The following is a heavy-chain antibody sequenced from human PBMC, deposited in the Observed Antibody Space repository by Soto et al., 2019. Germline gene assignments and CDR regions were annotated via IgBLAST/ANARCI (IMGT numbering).Heavy chain of an antibody. CDR2: IFSNDDK. Sequence: QVTLKESGPVLVKPTETLTLTCTVSGFSLSNARMGVSWIRQPPGKALEWLAHIFSNDDKSYSTSLKSRLTSSKDTSKSQVVLTMTNMDPVDTATYYCARASYVWFDPWGQGTLVTVSS. CDR3: ARASYVWFDP. V-gene: IGHV2-26*01. CDR1: GFSLSNARMG. D-gene: IGHD3-10*02. J-gene: IGHJ5*02.